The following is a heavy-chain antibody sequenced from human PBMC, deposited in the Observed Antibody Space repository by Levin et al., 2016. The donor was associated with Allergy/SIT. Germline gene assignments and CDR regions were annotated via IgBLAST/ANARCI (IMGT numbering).Heavy chain of an antibody. Sequence: WVRQAPGQGLEWMGWMNPNSGNTGYAQKFQGRVTMTRNTSISTAYMELSSLRSEDTAVYYCARSKSSSYGYYYYGMDVWGQGTTVTVSS. CDR3: ARSKSSSYGYYYYGMDV. D-gene: IGHD6-6*01. V-gene: IGHV1-8*01. J-gene: IGHJ6*02. CDR2: MNPNSGNT.